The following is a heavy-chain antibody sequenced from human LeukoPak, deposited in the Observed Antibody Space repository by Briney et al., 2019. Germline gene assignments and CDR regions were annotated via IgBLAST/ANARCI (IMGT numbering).Heavy chain of an antibody. V-gene: IGHV3-23*01. J-gene: IGHJ6*02. D-gene: IGHD2-21*01. Sequence: GGSLRLSCAASRFTFNSYAMSWVRQAPGKGLEWVSVIGGSNGITFYVGSVKGRFTISRDNSKNTLYLQMNSLRAEDTAVYYCAKVRPSSAGFMAYFYYGMDVWGQGTTVIVSS. CDR2: IGGSNGIT. CDR1: RFTFNSYA. CDR3: AKVRPSSAGFMAYFYYGMDV.